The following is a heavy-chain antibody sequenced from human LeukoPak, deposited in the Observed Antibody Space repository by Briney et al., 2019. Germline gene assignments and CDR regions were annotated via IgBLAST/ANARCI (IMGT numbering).Heavy chain of an antibody. D-gene: IGHD1-7*01. CDR2: ISTGGSTV. CDR1: EFAFSTYE. Sequence: GGSLRLSCVASEFAFSTYEMNWVRQAPGKGLEWVSYISTGGSTVYYADSVKGRFTISRYDAKNSMYLQMDSLRSEDTAVYYCARSPANWNYASDCWGQGTLVTVSS. V-gene: IGHV3-48*03. CDR3: ARSPANWNYASDC. J-gene: IGHJ4*02.